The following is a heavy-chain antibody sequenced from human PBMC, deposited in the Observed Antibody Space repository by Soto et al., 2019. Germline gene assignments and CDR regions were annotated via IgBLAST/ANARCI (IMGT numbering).Heavy chain of an antibody. Sequence: GESLKISCKGSGYSFTSYWIAWVRQMPGKGLEWMGIIYPGDSDARYSPSFAGQVTISVDKSITTAYLHWSSLEASDSAVYYRARQGDMAATPADAFDIWGQGTLVTVSS. CDR2: IYPGDSDA. D-gene: IGHD6-19*01. J-gene: IGHJ3*02. CDR3: ARQGDMAATPADAFDI. V-gene: IGHV5-51*01. CDR1: GYSFTSYW.